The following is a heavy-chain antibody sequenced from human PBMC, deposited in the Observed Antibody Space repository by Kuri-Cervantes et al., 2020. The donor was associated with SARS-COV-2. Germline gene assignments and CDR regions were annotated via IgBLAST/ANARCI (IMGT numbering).Heavy chain of an antibody. CDR1: GFTFTSYA. V-gene: IGHV3-23*01. CDR2: ISGSGGCT. Sequence: GESLKISCAASGFTFTSYAMTWVRQAPGKGLEWVSGISGSGGCTYYADSVKGRFTISKDNSENTLYPQMNGLRAEDTAVYYCAKTPGDGDYVVPWAYYYYMDVWGKGTTVTVSS. CDR3: AKTPGDGDYVVPWAYYYYMDV. J-gene: IGHJ6*03. D-gene: IGHD4-17*01.